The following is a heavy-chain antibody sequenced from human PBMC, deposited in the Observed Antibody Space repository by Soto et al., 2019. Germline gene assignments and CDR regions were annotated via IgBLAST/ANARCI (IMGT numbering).Heavy chain of an antibody. CDR1: AGSISTINYY. CDR2: ISYSGST. D-gene: IGHD2-8*01. CDR3: ARSAQWDGFDP. V-gene: IGHV4-31*03. J-gene: IGHJ3*01. Sequence: QVQLQESGPGLVRPSQTLSLTCTVSAGSISTINYYWSWIRQHPEKGLEWIGYISYSGSTFYHSSLNSRVTISLDPSKKQFSLTLTSVTAADTAVYYCARSAQWDGFDPWGQGTMVTVSS.